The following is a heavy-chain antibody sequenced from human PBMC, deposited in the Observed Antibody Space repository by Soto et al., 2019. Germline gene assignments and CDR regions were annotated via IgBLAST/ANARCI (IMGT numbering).Heavy chain of an antibody. CDR2: FNSGGSNI. CDR3: ARDIRGAN. CDR1: GFTFTDHY. Sequence: QVQLVESGGGLVKPGGSLSLSCTASGFTFTDHYMTWIRQAPGKGLEWVSYFNSGGSNIYYADSVRGRFTISRDNAKNSVYLQISSRRAEDTAIYYCARDIRGANWGQGTLVIVSS. J-gene: IGHJ4*02. D-gene: IGHD3-10*01. V-gene: IGHV3-11*01.